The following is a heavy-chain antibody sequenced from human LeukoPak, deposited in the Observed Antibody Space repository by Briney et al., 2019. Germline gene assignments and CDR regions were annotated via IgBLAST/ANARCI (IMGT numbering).Heavy chain of an antibody. V-gene: IGHV1-18*01. CDR1: GYTFTSYG. D-gene: IGHD3-10*01. CDR3: ARDILSGFGESPSSYYFDY. J-gene: IGHJ4*02. CDR2: ISAYNGNT. Sequence: ASVRVSCKASGYTFTSYGISWVRQAPGQGLEWMGWISAYNGNTNYAQKLQGRVTMTTDTSTSTAYMELSSLRSEDTAVYYCARDILSGFGESPSSYYFDYWGQGTLVTVSS.